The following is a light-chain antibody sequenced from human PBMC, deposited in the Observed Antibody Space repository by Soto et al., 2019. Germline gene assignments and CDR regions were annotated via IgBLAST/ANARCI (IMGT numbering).Light chain of an antibody. CDR3: AAWDDSLNGLV. CDR2: YDN. CDR1: NSNNGSNT. Sequence: QSVLTQPPSASGTPGQRVTISCSGSNSNNGSNTVNWYQQLPGTAPKLLIYYDNLRPSGVPDRISGSKSGTSASLAISGLQSDDEADYSCAAWDDSLNGLVFGTGTKVTVL. V-gene: IGLV1-44*01. J-gene: IGLJ1*01.